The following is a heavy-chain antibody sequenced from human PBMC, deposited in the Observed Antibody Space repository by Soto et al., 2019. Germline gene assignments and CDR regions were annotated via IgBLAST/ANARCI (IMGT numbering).Heavy chain of an antibody. J-gene: IGHJ5*02. Sequence: SETLSLSCSISGGSISSYYWTWIRQPPGKGLEWIGNIYYTGSTNYSPSLKGRVTISIDTSKNQFSLQLTSVSAADTAMYYCTTRPSSVGWFDPWGQGTLVTVSS. CDR2: IYYTGST. CDR3: TTRPSSVGWFDP. V-gene: IGHV4-59*01. CDR1: GGSISSYY. D-gene: IGHD6-6*01.